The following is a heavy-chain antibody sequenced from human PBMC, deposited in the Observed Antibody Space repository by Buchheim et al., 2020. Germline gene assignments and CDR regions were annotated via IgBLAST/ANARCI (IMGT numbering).Heavy chain of an antibody. V-gene: IGHV3-30*04. D-gene: IGHD2-15*01. CDR2: ISYDGSNK. CDR1: GFTFSSYA. Sequence: QVQQVESGGGVVQPGRSLRLSCAASGFTFSSYAMHWVRQAPGKGLEWVAVISYDGSNKYYADSVKGRFTIPRDNSKNTLYLQMNSLRAEDTAAYYCAKSDRRYCSGGSCYLAAFDIWGQGT. J-gene: IGHJ3*02. CDR3: AKSDRRYCSGGSCYLAAFDI.